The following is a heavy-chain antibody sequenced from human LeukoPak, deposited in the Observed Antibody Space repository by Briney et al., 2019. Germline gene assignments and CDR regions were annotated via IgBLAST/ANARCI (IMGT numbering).Heavy chain of an antibody. CDR3: ASGNTGYDRDSFDI. J-gene: IGHJ3*02. CDR2: IYHSEST. V-gene: IGHV4-30-2*01. CDR1: GGSLSSGGYS. D-gene: IGHD5-12*01. Sequence: SQTLSLTCAVSGGSLSSGGYSWSWVRQPPGEGLEWVGYIYHSESTYYNPSLQSRVTISLDRSKNQFSLKLSSMTAADTAVYYCASGNTGYDRDSFDIWGQGTMVTVSS.